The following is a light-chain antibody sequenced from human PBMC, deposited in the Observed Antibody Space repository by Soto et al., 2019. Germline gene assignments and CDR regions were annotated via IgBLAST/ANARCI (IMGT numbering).Light chain of an antibody. V-gene: IGKV3-15*01. CDR1: QSVSSN. CDR3: QQYNNWPFT. J-gene: IGKJ3*01. CDR2: GAS. Sequence: EIVMTQSPATLSVSPGERATLSCRASQSVSSNLAWYQQKPGQAPRLLIYGASTRATGIPARFSGSASGTEFTLTISSLQSEDFAVYYCQQYNNWPFTFGPGTKVHIK.